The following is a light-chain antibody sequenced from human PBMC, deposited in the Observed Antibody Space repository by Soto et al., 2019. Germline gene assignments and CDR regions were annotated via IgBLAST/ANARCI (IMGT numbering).Light chain of an antibody. CDR2: AAS. CDR1: QGIDNY. V-gene: IGKV1-27*01. J-gene: IGKJ3*01. Sequence: DIQMTQSPPSLSASVGDRVTITCRASQGIDNYLIWYQQKPGQVPKLLISAASTLQSGVPSRFSGSGSGTDFTLTISSLQPEDVATYYCQKYDRVPFTFGPGTKVDIK. CDR3: QKYDRVPFT.